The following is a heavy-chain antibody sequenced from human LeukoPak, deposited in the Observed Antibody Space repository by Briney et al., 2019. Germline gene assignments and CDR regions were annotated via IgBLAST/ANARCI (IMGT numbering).Heavy chain of an antibody. Sequence: GGSLRLPCAASGFTFSSYSMNWVRQAPGKGLEWVSYISSSSSTIYYADSVKGRFTISRDNAKNSLYLQMNSLRAEDTAVYYCARDQDTAMEDYWGQGTLVTVSS. CDR3: ARDQDTAMEDY. D-gene: IGHD5-18*01. CDR1: GFTFSSYS. CDR2: ISSSSSTI. J-gene: IGHJ4*02. V-gene: IGHV3-48*01.